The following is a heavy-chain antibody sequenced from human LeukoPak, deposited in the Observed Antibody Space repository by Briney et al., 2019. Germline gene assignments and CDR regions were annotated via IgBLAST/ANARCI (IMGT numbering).Heavy chain of an antibody. J-gene: IGHJ5*02. Sequence: ASVKVSCKASGYTFTGYYMHWVRQAPGQGLEWMGWINPNSGGTNYAQKFQGWVTMTRDTSISTAYMELSRLRSDDTAVYYCARGYSGYDSSWFDPWGQGTLVTVSS. CDR2: INPNSGGT. CDR1: GYTFTGYY. D-gene: IGHD5-12*01. V-gene: IGHV1-2*04. CDR3: ARGYSGYDSSWFDP.